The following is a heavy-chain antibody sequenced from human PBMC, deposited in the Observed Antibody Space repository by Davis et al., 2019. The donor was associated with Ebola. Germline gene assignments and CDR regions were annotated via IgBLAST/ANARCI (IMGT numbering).Heavy chain of an antibody. CDR1: GYTFTSYG. J-gene: IGHJ4*02. V-gene: IGHV1-18*04. CDR2: ISGYNGNT. CDR3: ATTFGFDY. Sequence: AASVKVSCKASGYTFTSYGFSWVRQAPGQGLEWMGWISGYNGNTKYAQKLQGRVTMTTDTSTTTAYMELRSLRSDDSAVYYCATTFGFDYWGQGTLVTVSS. D-gene: IGHD3-16*01.